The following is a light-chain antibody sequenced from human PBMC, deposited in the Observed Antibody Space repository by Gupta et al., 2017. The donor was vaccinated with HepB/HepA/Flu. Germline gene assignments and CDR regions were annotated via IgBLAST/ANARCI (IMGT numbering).Light chain of an antibody. V-gene: IGKV3-15*01. Sequence: EIVMTQSPVTLSVSPGERATLSCKASQSVGSNLAWYQQKPGQAPSLLLYGASTRVTGIPARFSGSGSGTEFTLTISSLQPEDLAVYFCQQENNAKRTFGQGTKVEIK. J-gene: IGKJ1*01. CDR3: QQENNAKRT. CDR2: GAS. CDR1: QSVGSN.